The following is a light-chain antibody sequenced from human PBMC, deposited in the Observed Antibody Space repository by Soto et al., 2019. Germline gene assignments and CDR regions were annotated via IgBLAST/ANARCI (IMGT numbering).Light chain of an antibody. V-gene: IGKV3-20*01. CDR3: QQYGSPGT. Sequence: EIVFMQSPGTRSLSPGERATLSCRATQSVCNYFAWYQPKPGQAPRILIYGASNRATGIPDRFSGSGSGTDFTLTISRLEPEDSAVDYCQQYGSPGTFSQGTKVDIK. CDR2: GAS. J-gene: IGKJ1*01. CDR1: QSVCNY.